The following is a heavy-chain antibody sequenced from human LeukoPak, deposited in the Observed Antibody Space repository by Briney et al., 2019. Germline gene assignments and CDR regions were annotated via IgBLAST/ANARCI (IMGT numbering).Heavy chain of an antibody. D-gene: IGHD6-13*01. J-gene: IGHJ6*02. Sequence: PGGSLRLSCAASGFTFSSYSMSWVRQAPGKGLEWVSIISASGGSTYYADSVKGRFTISRDNSKNTLYLQMNSLRAEDTAVYYCAKDLSISSSWYWYYYYGMDVWGQGTTVTVSS. CDR3: AKDLSISSSWYWYYYYGMDV. CDR2: ISASGGST. CDR1: GFTFSSYS. V-gene: IGHV3-23*01.